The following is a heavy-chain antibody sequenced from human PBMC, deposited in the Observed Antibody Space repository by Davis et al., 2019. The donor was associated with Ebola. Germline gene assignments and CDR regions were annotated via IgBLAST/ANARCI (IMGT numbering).Heavy chain of an antibody. CDR2: ISAYNGNT. CDR1: GYTFTGYD. D-gene: IGHD2-21*01. Sequence: ASVKVSCKASGYTFTGYDINWVRQATGQGLEWMGWISAYNGNTNYAQKLQGRVTMTTDTSTSTAYMELRSLRSDDTAVYCCARGGVAYSDLDYWGQGTLVTVSS. CDR3: ARGGVAYSDLDY. J-gene: IGHJ4*02. V-gene: IGHV1-18*01.